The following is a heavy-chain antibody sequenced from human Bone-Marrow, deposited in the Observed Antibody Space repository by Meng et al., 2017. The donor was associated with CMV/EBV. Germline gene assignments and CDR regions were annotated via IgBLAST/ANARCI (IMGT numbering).Heavy chain of an antibody. CDR2: INHSGST. CDR1: GGSFSGYY. V-gene: IGHV4-34*01. J-gene: IGHJ6*02. Sequence: SETLSLTCAVYGGSFSGYYWSWIRQPPGKGLEWIGEINHSGSTNYNPSLKSRVTISVETSKNQFSLKLSSVTAAETAVYYCARGAIVGVPAADYYYYGMDVWGQGTTVTVSS. CDR3: ARGAIVGVPAADYYYYGMDV. D-gene: IGHD2-2*01.